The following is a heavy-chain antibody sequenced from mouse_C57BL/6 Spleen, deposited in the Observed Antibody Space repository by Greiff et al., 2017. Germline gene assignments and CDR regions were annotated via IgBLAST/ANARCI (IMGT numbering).Heavy chain of an antibody. CDR1: GFNIKDYY. J-gene: IGHJ3*01. CDR2: IDPEDGET. V-gene: IGHV14-2*01. Sequence: EVKLMESGAELVKPGASVKFSCTASGFNIKDYYMHWVQQRTEQGLEWIGRIDPEDGETKYAPKFQGKATITADTSSNKAYLQLSSLTSEDTAVYYCARVLTGRGWFAYWGQGTLVTVSA. CDR3: ARVLTGRGWFAY. D-gene: IGHD4-1*01.